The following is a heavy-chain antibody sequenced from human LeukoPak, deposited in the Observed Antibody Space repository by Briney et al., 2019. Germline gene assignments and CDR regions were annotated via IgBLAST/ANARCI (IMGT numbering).Heavy chain of an antibody. CDR3: AKGVLRYFDWLPPFDY. CDR2: ISGSGGST. J-gene: IGHJ4*02. V-gene: IGHV3-23*01. CDR1: GFTFSSYA. D-gene: IGHD3-9*01. Sequence: GGSLRLSCAASGFTFSSYAMSWVRQAPGKGLEWVSAISGSGGSTYYADSVKGRFTISRDNPKNTLYLQMNSLRAEDTAVYYCAKGVLRYFDWLPPFDYWGQGTLVTVSS.